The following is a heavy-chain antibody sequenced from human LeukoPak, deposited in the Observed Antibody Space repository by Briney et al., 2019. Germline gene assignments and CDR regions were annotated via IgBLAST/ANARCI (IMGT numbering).Heavy chain of an antibody. J-gene: IGHJ3*02. V-gene: IGHV3-21*01. CDR2: ISSSSSYI. CDR3: ARDDGLSAFDI. D-gene: IGHD6-19*01. Sequence: KAGGSLRLSCAASGFTFSSYSMNWVRQAPGKGLEWVSSISSSSSYIYYADSVKGRFTISRDNAKNSLYLQMTSLRAEDTAVYYCARDDGLSAFDIWGQGTMVTVSS. CDR1: GFTFSSYS.